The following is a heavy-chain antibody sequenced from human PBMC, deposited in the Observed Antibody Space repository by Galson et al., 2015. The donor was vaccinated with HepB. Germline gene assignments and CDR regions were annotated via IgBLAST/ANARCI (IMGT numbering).Heavy chain of an antibody. Sequence: SLRLSCAASGFTFRSYAMSWVRQAPGKGLEWVSSISGPSTSTYYADSVKGRFTISRDNSKNTRYLQMNSLRAEDTAVYYCAKDPGPMHSGWILYWGQGTLVTVSS. CDR1: GFTFRSYA. V-gene: IGHV3-23*01. CDR2: ISGPSTST. D-gene: IGHD6-19*01. CDR3: AKDPGPMHSGWILY. J-gene: IGHJ4*02.